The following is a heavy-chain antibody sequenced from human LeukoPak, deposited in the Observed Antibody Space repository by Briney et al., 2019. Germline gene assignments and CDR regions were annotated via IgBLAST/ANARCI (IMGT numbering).Heavy chain of an antibody. D-gene: IGHD3-9*01. CDR1: GFTFSSYW. V-gene: IGHV3-7*01. J-gene: IGHJ4*02. Sequence: GGSLRLSCVASGFTFSSYWMSWVRQAPGKGLEWVANIKQDGSEKYYVDSVKGRFTISRDNAKNSLYLQMNSLRAEDTAVYYCARDPGPDFDWSLGYFDYWGQGTLVTVSS. CDR2: IKQDGSEK. CDR3: ARDPGPDFDWSLGYFDY.